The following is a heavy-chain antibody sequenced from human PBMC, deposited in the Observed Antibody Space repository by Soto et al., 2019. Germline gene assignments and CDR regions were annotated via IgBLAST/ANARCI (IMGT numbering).Heavy chain of an antibody. CDR1: GGSISSYY. D-gene: IGHD3-3*01. Sequence: PSETLSLTCTVSGGSISSYYWSWIRQPPGKGLEWIGYIYYSGSTNYNPSLKSRVTISVGTSKNQFSLKLSSVTAADTAVYYCARDPRHYDFWSGYYRSELNYYYGMNVWGQGTTVTVSS. CDR3: ARDPRHYDFWSGYYRSELNYYYGMNV. J-gene: IGHJ6*02. CDR2: IYYSGST. V-gene: IGHV4-59*01.